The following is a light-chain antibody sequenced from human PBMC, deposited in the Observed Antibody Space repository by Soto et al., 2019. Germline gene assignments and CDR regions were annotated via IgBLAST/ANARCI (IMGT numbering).Light chain of an antibody. V-gene: IGLV1-47*01. J-gene: IGLJ2*01. Sequence: QSVLTQPPSASGTPGQRVTISCSGSSSNIGSNYVYWHQQLPGTAPKLLIYKNNQRPSVVPDRFSGSKSGTSASLAISGLRSEDEADYYCAAWDDSLSGLVFGGGTKLTVL. CDR1: SSNIGSNY. CDR3: AAWDDSLSGLV. CDR2: KNN.